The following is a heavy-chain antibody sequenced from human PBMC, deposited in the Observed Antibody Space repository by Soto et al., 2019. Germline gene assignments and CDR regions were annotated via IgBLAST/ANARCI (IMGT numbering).Heavy chain of an antibody. D-gene: IGHD2-15*01. Sequence: GGSLRLSCAASGFTFSSYSMNWVRQAPGKGLEWVSSISSSSSYIYYADSVKGRFTISRDNAKNSLYLQMNSLRAEDTAVYYCARGYCSGGSCGGAPSWLDTWGQGTLVTVSS. CDR3: ARGYCSGGSCGGAPSWLDT. CDR2: ISSSSSYI. J-gene: IGHJ5*02. CDR1: GFTFSSYS. V-gene: IGHV3-21*01.